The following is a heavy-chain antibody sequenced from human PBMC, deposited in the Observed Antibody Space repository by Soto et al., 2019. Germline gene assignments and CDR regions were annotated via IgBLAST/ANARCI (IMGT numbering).Heavy chain of an antibody. J-gene: IGHJ4*02. CDR2: FIPMLGTP. V-gene: IGHV1-69*16. D-gene: IGHD6-19*01. CDR3: ATSSGWPYYFDD. CDR1: GGTFSSYI. Sequence: QVQLEQSGAEVKKPGSSVKLSCKASGGTFSSYIFGWVRQAPGQGLEWMGGFIPMLGTPKYAQKFQDRVTITADEATNSAYLELNSLRSDDTAVYYCATSSGWPYYFDDWGQGTLVTVSS.